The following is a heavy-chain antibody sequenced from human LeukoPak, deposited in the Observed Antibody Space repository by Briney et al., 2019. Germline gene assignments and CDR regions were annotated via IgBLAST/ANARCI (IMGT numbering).Heavy chain of an antibody. CDR1: GFTFDDYA. CDR3: AKVASAFDI. J-gene: IGHJ3*02. Sequence: PGGSLRLSCAASGFTFDDYAMHWVRQAPGKGLEWVSGISWNSGSIGYADSVKGRFTISRDNAKSSLYLQMNSLRAEDTALYYCAKVASAFDIWGQGTMVTVSS. V-gene: IGHV3-9*01. CDR2: ISWNSGSI.